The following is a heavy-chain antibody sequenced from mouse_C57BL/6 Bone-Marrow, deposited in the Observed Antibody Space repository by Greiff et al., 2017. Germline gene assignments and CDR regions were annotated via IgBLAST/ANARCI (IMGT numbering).Heavy chain of an antibody. Sequence: EVKLVESGPGMVKPSQSLSLTCTVTGYSITSGYDWHWIRHFPGNKLEWMGYISYSGSTNYNPSLKSRISITHDTSKNHFFLKLNSVTTEDTATYYCARGGYYVDFDYWGQGTTLTVSS. D-gene: IGHD2-3*01. CDR2: ISYSGST. J-gene: IGHJ2*01. CDR3: ARGGYYVDFDY. CDR1: GYSITSGYD. V-gene: IGHV3-1*01.